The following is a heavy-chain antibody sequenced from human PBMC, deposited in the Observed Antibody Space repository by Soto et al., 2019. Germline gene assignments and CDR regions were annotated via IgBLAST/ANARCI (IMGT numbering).Heavy chain of an antibody. J-gene: IGHJ4*02. D-gene: IGHD2-2*01. Sequence: GGSLRLSCAASGFTFSTYSMNWVRQAPGKGLEWVSYISSTSSTIYYADSVKGRFTISRDNAKNSLYLQMNSLRAEDTAVYYCARGSNVFDQWGQGSLVTVSS. CDR2: ISSTSSTI. CDR1: GFTFSTYS. CDR3: ARGSNVFDQ. V-gene: IGHV3-48*04.